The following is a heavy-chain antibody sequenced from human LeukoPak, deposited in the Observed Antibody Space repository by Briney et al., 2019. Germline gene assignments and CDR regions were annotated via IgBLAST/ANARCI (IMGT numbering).Heavy chain of an antibody. V-gene: IGHV3-7*05. CDR1: GFNFSIYW. CDR2: IKQDGSEK. D-gene: IGHD1-26*01. CDR3: PRGGATFDS. Sequence: GGPLRLSCAASGFNFSIYWMTWPRQAPGKRLEWVASIKQDGSEKYYVDSVKGRVTISRDNAKSSLYLQMNSLRAEDTAVYFCPRGGATFDSWGQVTLVTVSS. J-gene: IGHJ4*02.